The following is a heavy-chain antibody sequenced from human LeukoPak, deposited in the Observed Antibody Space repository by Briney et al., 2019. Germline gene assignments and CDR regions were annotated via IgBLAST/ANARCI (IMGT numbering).Heavy chain of an antibody. CDR3: ASHCSSVCPGY. CDR2: ISYDGDNK. J-gene: IGHJ4*02. Sequence: GGSLRPSCAASGFTFSTYGMHWVRQAPGKGLEWVAVISYDGDNKYFADSVKGRFTISRDNSKDDLYLQMNSLRAEDTAVYYCASHCSSVCPGYWGQGTLVAVSS. CDR1: GFTFSTYG. V-gene: IGHV3-30*03. D-gene: IGHD6-19*01.